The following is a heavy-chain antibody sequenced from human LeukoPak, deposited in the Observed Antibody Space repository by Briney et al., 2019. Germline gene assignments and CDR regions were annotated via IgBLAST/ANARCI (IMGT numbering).Heavy chain of an antibody. D-gene: IGHD3-3*01. V-gene: IGHV1-2*02. CDR1: GYTFTGYY. CDR2: INPNSGGT. Sequence: GASVKVSCKASGYTFTGYYMHWVRQAPGQGLEWMGWINPNSGGTNYAQKFQGRVTMTTDTSTSTAYMELRSLRSDDTAVYYCARVLIPYYDFWSGYQYNWFDPWGQGTLITVSS. J-gene: IGHJ5*02. CDR3: ARVLIPYYDFWSGYQYNWFDP.